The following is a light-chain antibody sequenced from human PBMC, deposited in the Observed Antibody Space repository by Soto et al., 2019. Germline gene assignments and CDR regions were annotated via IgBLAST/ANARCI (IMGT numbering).Light chain of an antibody. CDR3: QQLNSCPLT. J-gene: IGKJ4*01. CDR2: AAS. Sequence: DIQLTQSPSFLSASVGDRVTITCRASQGISSTYLAWYQQTPGKAPKILIYAASTLQSGVPSRFSGRGSGTDFTLTISSLQPEDFATYYCQQLNSCPLTFGGGTKVDIK. V-gene: IGKV1-9*01. CDR1: QGISSTY.